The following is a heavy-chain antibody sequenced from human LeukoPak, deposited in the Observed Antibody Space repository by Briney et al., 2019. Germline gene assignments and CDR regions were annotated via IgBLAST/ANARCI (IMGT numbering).Heavy chain of an antibody. CDR3: ARVWGSGSYWSAISVYYYYGMDV. CDR1: GYTFTSYD. CDR2: INPNSGGT. D-gene: IGHD3-10*01. J-gene: IGHJ6*02. Sequence: ASVKVSCKASGYTFTSYDINWVRQATGQGLEWMGRINPNSGGTDYAQKFQGRVTMTRDTSISTAYMELSRLRSDDTAVYYCARVWGSGSYWSAISVYYYYGMDVWGQGTTVTVSS. V-gene: IGHV1-2*06.